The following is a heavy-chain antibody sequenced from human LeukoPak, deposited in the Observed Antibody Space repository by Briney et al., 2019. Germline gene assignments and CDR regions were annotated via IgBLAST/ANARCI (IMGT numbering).Heavy chain of an antibody. J-gene: IGHJ4*02. V-gene: IGHV3-30*18. D-gene: IGHD5-12*01. CDR2: ISYDGSNI. Sequence: GGSLRLSCAASGFTFSSYGMHWVRQAPGKGLEWVAVISYDGSNIYYADSVKGRFTISRDNSKNTLYLQMNSLRAEDTAVYYCAKGGRWGGYAAADYWGQGTLVTVSS. CDR3: AKGGRWGGYAAADY. CDR1: GFTFSSYG.